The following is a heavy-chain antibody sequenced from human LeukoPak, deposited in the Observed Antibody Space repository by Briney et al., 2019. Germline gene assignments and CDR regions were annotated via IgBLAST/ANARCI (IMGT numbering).Heavy chain of an antibody. Sequence: ASVKVSCKASGYTFTCYYMHWVRQAPGQELEWMGWINPNSGGTNYAQKFQGRVTMTRDTSISTAYMELSRLRSDDTAVYYCARETAYDYVWGSLRDNWFDPWGQGTLVTVSS. J-gene: IGHJ5*02. CDR3: ARETAYDYVWGSLRDNWFDP. D-gene: IGHD3-16*01. V-gene: IGHV1-2*02. CDR1: GYTFTCYY. CDR2: INPNSGGT.